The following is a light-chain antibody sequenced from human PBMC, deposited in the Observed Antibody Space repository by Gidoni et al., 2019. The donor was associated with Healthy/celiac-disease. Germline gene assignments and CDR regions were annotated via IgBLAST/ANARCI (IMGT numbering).Light chain of an antibody. CDR3: KKNYSAPRV. J-gene: IGKJ2*01. CDR1: QSSSSY. CDR2: AAS. V-gene: IGKV1-39*01. Sequence: PSSLSASVGERFNITCRASQSSSSYLNWYQQKPGKGPKLLIYAASSLQRGVPSRFSGSGSGTDFTLTISSLQPEDFATYYCKKNYSAPRVFGQXTKLEIK.